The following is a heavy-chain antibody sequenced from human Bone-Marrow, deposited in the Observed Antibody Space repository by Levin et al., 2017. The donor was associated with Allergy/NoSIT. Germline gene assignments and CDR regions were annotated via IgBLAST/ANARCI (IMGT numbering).Heavy chain of an antibody. Sequence: GESLKISCVGSGFSFNTYWMSWVRQAPGKGLEWVADIKEDGSDKQYADSVKGRFTISRDNAKNSLILEMNTLRVEDTAVYYCASLLSAVRVGPDVWGQGTKVTVSS. D-gene: IGHD2-21*01. CDR1: GFSFNTYW. J-gene: IGHJ6*02. CDR2: IKEDGSDK. V-gene: IGHV3-7*01. CDR3: ASLLSAVRVGPDV.